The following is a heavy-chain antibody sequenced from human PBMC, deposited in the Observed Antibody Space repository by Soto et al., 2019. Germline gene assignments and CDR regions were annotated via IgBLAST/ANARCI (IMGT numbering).Heavy chain of an antibody. CDR1: GFTFSSYW. V-gene: IGHV3-7*04. Sequence: EVQLVESGGGLVQPGGSLRLSCAASGFTFSSYWMSWVRQAPGKGLEWVANIKQDGSEKYYVDSVKGRFTISRDNAKNSLYLQINGLRPEDTAVYYCPRVPHYKWNYDVGHWYFDLWGRGTLVTVSS. J-gene: IGHJ2*01. D-gene: IGHD1-7*01. CDR2: IKQDGSEK. CDR3: PRVPHYKWNYDVGHWYFDL.